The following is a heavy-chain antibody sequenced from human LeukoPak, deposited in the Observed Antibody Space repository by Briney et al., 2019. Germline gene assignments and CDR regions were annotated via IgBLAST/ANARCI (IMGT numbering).Heavy chain of an antibody. J-gene: IGHJ2*01. V-gene: IGHV5-51*01. CDR1: GYSFTSYW. Sequence: GESLKISCKGSGYSFTSYWIGWVRQMPGKGLEWMGIIYPGDSDTRYSPSFQGQVTISADKSISTAYLQWSSLKASDTAMYYCARQRGYSYCPYWYFDLWGRGTLVTVSS. CDR3: ARQRGYSYCPYWYFDL. D-gene: IGHD5-18*01. CDR2: IYPGDSDT.